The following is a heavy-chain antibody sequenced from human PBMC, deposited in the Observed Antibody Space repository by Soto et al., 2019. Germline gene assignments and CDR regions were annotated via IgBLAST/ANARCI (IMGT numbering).Heavy chain of an antibody. V-gene: IGHV3-33*01. D-gene: IGHD2-8*01. CDR3: VRDANGGSYDY. J-gene: IGHJ4*02. CDR2: VWYDGGNK. CDR1: GFIFSKYT. Sequence: GGSLRLSCEASGFIFSKYTMQWVRQAPGKGLEWVAIVWYDGGNKYYADSVKGRFTISRDNSRNTLSLQMNSLRDEDTAVYYCVRDANGGSYDYWGQGTLVTVSS.